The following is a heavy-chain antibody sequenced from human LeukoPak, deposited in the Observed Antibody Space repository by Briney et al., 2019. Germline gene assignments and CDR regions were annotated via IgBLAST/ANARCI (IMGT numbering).Heavy chain of an antibody. CDR2: ISGSGGST. CDR1: GFTFSIYA. Sequence: PGGSLRLSCAASGFTFSIYAMSWVRQAPGKGLEWVSAISGSGGSTYYADSVKGRFTISRDNSKNTLYLQMNSLRAEDTAVYYCAKGIVGDYYDSSGYYYSIGFDYWGQGTLVTVSS. J-gene: IGHJ4*02. CDR3: AKGIVGDYYDSSGYYYSIGFDY. V-gene: IGHV3-23*01. D-gene: IGHD3-22*01.